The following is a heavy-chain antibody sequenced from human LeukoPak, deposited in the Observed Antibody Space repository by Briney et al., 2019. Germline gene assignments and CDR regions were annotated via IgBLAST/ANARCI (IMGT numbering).Heavy chain of an antibody. Sequence: SVKVSCKGSGGTFSSYAISWVRQAPGQGLEWMGGIIPIFGTANYAQKFQGRVTVTTDESTSTAYMELSSLRSEDTAVYYCARVARDGYNHFDYWGQGTLVTVSS. V-gene: IGHV1-69*05. CDR3: ARVARDGYNHFDY. J-gene: IGHJ4*02. D-gene: IGHD5-24*01. CDR1: GGTFSSYA. CDR2: IIPIFGTA.